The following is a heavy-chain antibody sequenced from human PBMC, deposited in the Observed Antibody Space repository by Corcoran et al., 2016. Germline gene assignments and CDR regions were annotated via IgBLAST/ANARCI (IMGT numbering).Heavy chain of an antibody. CDR3: ARGDYVWGSSRSLYCMDV. D-gene: IGHD3-16*02. Sequence: QVQLQQSGPGLVKPSQTLSLTCAISGDSVSSNSAAWNWIRQSPSRGLEWLGRTYYRSKWYYDYAVSVKSRITINPDTSKNHFSLQLNSVTPEDTALYYCARGDYVWGSSRSLYCMDVWGQGTTVSVSS. V-gene: IGHV6-1*02. CDR1: GDSVSSNSAA. J-gene: IGHJ6*02. CDR2: TYYRSKWYY.